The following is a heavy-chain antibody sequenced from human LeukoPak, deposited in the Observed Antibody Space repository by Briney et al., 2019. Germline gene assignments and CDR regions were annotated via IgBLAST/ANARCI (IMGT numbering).Heavy chain of an antibody. CDR1: GFTFSSYA. CDR2: ISNSGGST. Sequence: GGSLRLSCAASGFTFSSYAMNWVRQAPGRGLEWVSTISNSGGSTYYADSVKGQFTISRDTSKNTLYLQVNSLRAEDTAVYYCAKGLGTTRSAFDIWAKGQWSPCL. J-gene: IGHJ3*02. V-gene: IGHV3-23*01. D-gene: IGHD1-1*01. CDR3: AKGLGTTRSAFDI.